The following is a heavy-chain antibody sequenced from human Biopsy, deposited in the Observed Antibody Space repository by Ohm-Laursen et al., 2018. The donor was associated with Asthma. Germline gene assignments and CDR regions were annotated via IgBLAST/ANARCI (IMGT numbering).Heavy chain of an antibody. J-gene: IGHJ6*02. V-gene: IGHV1-18*01. CDR3: ARAVDYSHYYGIDV. CDR1: GYTFNSAG. Sequence: GSSVKVSCKTSGYTFNSAGITWVRQAPGQGLEWMGWISVYNGNTKVAQKLQDGVTMITDTSTSTAYMELRNLRSDDTAVYFCARAVDYSHYYGIDVWGQGTTVTVS. CDR2: ISVYNGNT. D-gene: IGHD3-10*01.